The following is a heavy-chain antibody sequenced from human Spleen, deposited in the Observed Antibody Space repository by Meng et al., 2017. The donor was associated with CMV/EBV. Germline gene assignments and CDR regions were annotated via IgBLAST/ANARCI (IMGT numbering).Heavy chain of an antibody. CDR1: GFMFSDYW. CDR2: IKQDGSEK. CDR3: ARARRGIVAGLDS. V-gene: IGHV3-7*01. D-gene: IGHD3-22*01. Sequence: LSLTCAASGFMFSDYWMTWVRQAPGKGLEWVANIKQDGSEKYYVGSVKGRFSISRDNANKSLYLQMNSLRVEDTAVYYCARARRGIVAGLDSWGQGTLVTVSS. J-gene: IGHJ4*02.